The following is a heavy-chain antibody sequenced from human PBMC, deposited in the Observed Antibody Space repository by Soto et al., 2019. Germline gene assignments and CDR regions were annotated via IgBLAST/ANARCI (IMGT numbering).Heavy chain of an antibody. CDR1: GGSFRPNY. D-gene: IGHD3-10*01. J-gene: IGHJ4*02. CDR3: ARRHGLDIHAYY. CDR2: IYYAGTT. Sequence: SETLSHPCTVSGGSFRPNYCPWIRQPPGKGLEWIGYIYYAGTTSYNPSLKSRVTISVDTSKNQFSLKLSSVTAADSAVYFCARRHGLDIHAYYWGQGILVT. V-gene: IGHV4-59*08.